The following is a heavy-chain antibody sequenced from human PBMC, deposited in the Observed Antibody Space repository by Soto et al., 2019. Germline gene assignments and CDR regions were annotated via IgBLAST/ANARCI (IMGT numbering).Heavy chain of an antibody. J-gene: IGHJ4*02. V-gene: IGHV3-33*01. CDR1: GFTFSSYG. D-gene: IGHD2-15*01. CDR2: IWYDGSNK. Sequence: VQLVESGGGVVQPGRSLRLSCAASGFTFSSYGMHWVRQAPGKGLEWVAVIWYDGSNKYYADSVKGRFTISRDNSKNTLYLQMNSLRAEDTAVYYCARDEYCSGGSCFVAVDYWGQGTLVTVSS. CDR3: ARDEYCSGGSCFVAVDY.